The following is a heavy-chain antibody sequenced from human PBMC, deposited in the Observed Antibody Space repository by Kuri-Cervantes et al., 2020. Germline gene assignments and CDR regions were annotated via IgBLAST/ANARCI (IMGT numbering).Heavy chain of an antibody. CDR1: GFTFSDFW. CDR2: SNSDGSIT. D-gene: IGHD6-19*01. Sequence: GESLKISCAASGFTFSDFWMHWVRQVPGKGLVWVSRSNSDGSITNYADSVKGRFTISRDNVKNTLYLQMNTLRAEDTAVYYCARRWAVAGYDYWGRGTLVTVSS. CDR3: ARRWAVAGYDY. V-gene: IGHV3-74*01. J-gene: IGHJ4*02.